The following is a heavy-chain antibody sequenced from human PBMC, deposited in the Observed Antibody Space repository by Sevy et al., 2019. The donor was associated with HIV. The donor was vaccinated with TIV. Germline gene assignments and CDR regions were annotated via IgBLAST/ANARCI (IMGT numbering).Heavy chain of an antibody. Sequence: QSQTLSLTCAISGDSVSSNSAAWNWIRQSPSRGLEWLGRTYYRSKWYNDYAVSVKSRITINPDTSKNHFSLQLNSVTPEDTAVYYCAREGGSYCSSTSCYRGGLFAVAVDYWGQGTLVTVSS. CDR2: TYYRSKWYN. CDR3: AREGGSYCSSTSCYRGGLFAVAVDY. V-gene: IGHV6-1*01. CDR1: GDSVSSNSAA. D-gene: IGHD2-2*02. J-gene: IGHJ4*02.